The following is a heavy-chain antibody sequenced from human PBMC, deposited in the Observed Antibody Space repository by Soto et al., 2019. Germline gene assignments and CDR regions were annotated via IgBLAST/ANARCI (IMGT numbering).Heavy chain of an antibody. CDR1: GGTFSSYA. V-gene: IGHV1-69*01. D-gene: IGHD3-22*01. Sequence: QVQMVQSGAEVKKPGSSVKVSCKASGGTFSSYAISWVRQAPGQGLEWMGGLIPSFGTANYEQKFQCRVTITAEESTGTAYTELSSLRSEDTAVYYWSCPDPPPVRSGYSWAYWGQGSLVTFS. CDR2: LIPSFGTA. J-gene: IGHJ4*02. CDR3: SCPDPPPVRSGYSWAY.